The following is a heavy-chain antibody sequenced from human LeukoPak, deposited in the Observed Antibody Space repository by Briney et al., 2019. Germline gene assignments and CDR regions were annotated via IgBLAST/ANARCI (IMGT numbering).Heavy chain of an antibody. CDR1: GFTFSNYG. V-gene: IGHV3-23*01. CDR2: ISGNGGST. CDR3: ARDSGRYGYYMDV. J-gene: IGHJ6*04. D-gene: IGHD1-26*01. Sequence: GGTLRLSCAASGFTFSNYGMSWVRQAPGKGLEWVSVISGNGGSTYFADSVTGRFTISRDNAKNSVYLQMNSLRVEDTAVYYCARDSGRYGYYMDVWGKGTTVTVSS.